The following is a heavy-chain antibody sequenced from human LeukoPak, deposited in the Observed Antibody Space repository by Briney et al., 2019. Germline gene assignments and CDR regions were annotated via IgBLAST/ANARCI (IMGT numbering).Heavy chain of an antibody. CDR3: TTIKRGNIFGYFDF. V-gene: IGHV4-59*11. CDR2: VFDSGRT. CDR1: GGSMTTHY. Sequence: SETLSLTCTVSGGSMTTHYWNWIRQTPGKGLEWIGYVFDSGRTKENPSLKSRVTLSADTSKNQLSLRLSSVTAADTAVYYCTTIKRGNIFGYFDFWGQGILVTVSS. D-gene: IGHD5-18*01. J-gene: IGHJ4*02.